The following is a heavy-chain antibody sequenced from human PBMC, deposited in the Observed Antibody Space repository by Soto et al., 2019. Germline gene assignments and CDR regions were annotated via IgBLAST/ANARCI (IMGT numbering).Heavy chain of an antibody. J-gene: IGHJ6*02. CDR2: ISGSGGST. CDR1: GFTFSSSA. V-gene: IGHV3-23*01. CDR3: AKVFLYYYYGMDV. Sequence: EVQLLESGGGLVQPGGSLRLSCAASGFTFSSSAMSCVRQAPGRGRGWVSAISGSGGSTYYADSVKRRFTSSRDNSKHTLYLQMNSLRAEDTAVYYCAKVFLYYYYGMDVWGQGTTVTVSS.